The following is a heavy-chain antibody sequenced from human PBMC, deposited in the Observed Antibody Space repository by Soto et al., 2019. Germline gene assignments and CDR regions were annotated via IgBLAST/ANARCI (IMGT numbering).Heavy chain of an antibody. CDR3: ARGRTMVRGVIGPLDDAFDL. CDR1: GGTISSDA. D-gene: IGHD3-10*01. Sequence: SAKLTCKDCGGTISSDASSWVRQAPGQGLEWMGGIIPIFGTANYAQKFQGRVTITADESTSTAYMELSSLRSEDTAVYYCARGRTMVRGVIGPLDDAFDLWGQGTMVTVSS. V-gene: IGHV1-69*13. CDR2: IIPIFGTA. J-gene: IGHJ3*01.